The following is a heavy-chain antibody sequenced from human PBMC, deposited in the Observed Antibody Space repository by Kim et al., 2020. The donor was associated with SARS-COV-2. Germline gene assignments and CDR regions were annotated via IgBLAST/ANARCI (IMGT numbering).Heavy chain of an antibody. CDR3: ARRNIVVVPAAMRYYGMDV. V-gene: IGHV4-4*02. CDR1: GGSISSSNW. CDR2: IYHSGST. D-gene: IGHD2-2*01. J-gene: IGHJ6*02. Sequence: SETLSLTCAVSGGSISSSNWWSWVRQPPGKGLEWIGEIYHSGSTNYNPSLKSRVTISVDKSKNQFSLKLSSVTAADTAVYYCARRNIVVVPAAMRYYGMDVWGQGTTVTVSS.